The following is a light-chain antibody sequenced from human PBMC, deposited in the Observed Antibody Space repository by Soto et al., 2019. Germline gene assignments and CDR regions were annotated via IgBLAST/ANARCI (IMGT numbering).Light chain of an antibody. CDR2: DAS. Sequence: DIQMTQSPSTLSASVGDRVTITCRASQTISSWLAWYQQKPGKAPKLLIYDASNLESGVPSRFSGSGSGTEFTLTISSLQPDDFATSYCQQYYSYSVTFGGGTKVELK. J-gene: IGKJ4*01. CDR1: QTISSW. CDR3: QQYYSYSVT. V-gene: IGKV1-5*01.